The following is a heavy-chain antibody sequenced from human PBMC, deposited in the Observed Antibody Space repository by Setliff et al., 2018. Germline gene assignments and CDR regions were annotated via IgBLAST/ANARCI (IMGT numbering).Heavy chain of an antibody. CDR1: GFIFTKYF. D-gene: IGHD3-10*01. Sequence: GGSLRLSCEGSGFIFTKYFMSWFRQAPGKGLEWVSYVASTGSFTKEADSVRGRFPVSRDNSKKSVFLQMNNLRTEDTAVYYCFGAGTCSYWGQGTLVTVSS. CDR2: VASTGSFT. J-gene: IGHJ4*02. V-gene: IGHV3-11*06. CDR3: FGAGTCSY.